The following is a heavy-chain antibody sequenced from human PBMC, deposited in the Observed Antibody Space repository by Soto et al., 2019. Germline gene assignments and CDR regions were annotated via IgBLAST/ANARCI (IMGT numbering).Heavy chain of an antibody. D-gene: IGHD3-3*01. CDR3: ARFRRFLDLVPTYDYYYYGMDV. CDR1: GYSVSNFF. Sequence: ASVKVSCKASGYSVSNFFIRWARQAPGQGLEWMGGIIPIFGTANYAQKFQGRVTITADESTSTAYMELSSLRSEDTAVYYCARFRRFLDLVPTYDYYYYGMDVWGQGTTVTVSS. J-gene: IGHJ6*02. V-gene: IGHV1-69*13. CDR2: IIPIFGTA.